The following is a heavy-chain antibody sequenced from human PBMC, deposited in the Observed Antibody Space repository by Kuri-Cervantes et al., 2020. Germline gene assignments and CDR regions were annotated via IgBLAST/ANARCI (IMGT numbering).Heavy chain of an antibody. Sequence: GGSLRLSCTVSGGSINSGHYNWGWIRQPPGKGLEWVAVISYDGSNKYYADSVKGRFTISRDNSKNTLYLQMNSLRAEDTAVYYCARDGDSSGYWPYYYYGMDVWGQGTTVTVSS. J-gene: IGHJ6*02. CDR3: ARDGDSSGYWPYYYYGMDV. CDR1: GGSINSGH. V-gene: IGHV3-30-3*01. D-gene: IGHD3-22*01. CDR2: ISYDGSNK.